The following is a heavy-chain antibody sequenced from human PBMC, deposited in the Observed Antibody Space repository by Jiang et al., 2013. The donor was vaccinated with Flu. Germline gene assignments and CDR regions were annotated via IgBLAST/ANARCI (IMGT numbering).Heavy chain of an antibody. J-gene: IGHJ2*01. Sequence: KPTQTLTVTCTFSGFSLSTPGEGVGWIRQPPGKAPEWLGLIYWDGDKRYSPSLASRLTITQDSSRNEVVFTMTNMDPVDTATYYCARGRTLWRGSGPSTEYFDLWGRGTLVTVSS. CDR1: GFSLSTPGEG. V-gene: IGHV2-5*02. CDR3: ARGRTLWRGSGPSTEYFDL. D-gene: IGHD3-3*01. CDR2: IYWDGDK.